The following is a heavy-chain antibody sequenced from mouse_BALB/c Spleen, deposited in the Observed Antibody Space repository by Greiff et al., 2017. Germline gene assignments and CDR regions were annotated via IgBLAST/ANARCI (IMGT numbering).Heavy chain of an antibody. Sequence: QVQLKDSGAELVRPGTSVKVSCKASGYAFTNYLIEWVKQRPGQGLEWIGVINPGSGGTNYNEKFKGKATLTADKSSSTAYMQLSSLTSDDSAVYFCARVGSYFDDWGQGTTLTVSS. V-gene: IGHV1-54*01. J-gene: IGHJ2*01. D-gene: IGHD1-1*01. CDR2: INPGSGGT. CDR3: ARVGSYFDD. CDR1: GYAFTNYL.